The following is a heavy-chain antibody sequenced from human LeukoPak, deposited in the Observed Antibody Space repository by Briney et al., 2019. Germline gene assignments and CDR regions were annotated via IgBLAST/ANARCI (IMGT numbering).Heavy chain of an antibody. J-gene: IGHJ4*02. Sequence: GGSLRLSCAASGFTVSSNYMSWVRQAPGKGLEWVSIIYRDDRTFYADSVKDRFTISRDNSKRTLFLQMNSLRAEDTAVYYCARDSYADYWGQGTLVTVSS. V-gene: IGHV3-66*01. CDR1: GFTVSSNY. CDR3: ARDSYADY. CDR2: IYRDDRT. D-gene: IGHD4-17*01.